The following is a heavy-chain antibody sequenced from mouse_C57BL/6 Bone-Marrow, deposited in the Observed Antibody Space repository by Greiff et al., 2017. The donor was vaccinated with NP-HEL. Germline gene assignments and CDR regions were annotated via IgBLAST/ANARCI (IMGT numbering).Heavy chain of an antibody. CDR1: GYTFTSYW. J-gene: IGHJ4*01. D-gene: IGHD1-1*01. Sequence: QVQLQQPGAELVKPGASVKLSCKASGYTFTSYWMQWVKQRPGQGLEWIGEIDPSDSYTNYNQKFKDKATLTVDTSSSTAYMQLSSLTSEDSAVYYCARGGLRYYAMDYWGQGTSVTVSS. CDR2: IDPSDSYT. V-gene: IGHV1-50*01. CDR3: ARGGLRYYAMDY.